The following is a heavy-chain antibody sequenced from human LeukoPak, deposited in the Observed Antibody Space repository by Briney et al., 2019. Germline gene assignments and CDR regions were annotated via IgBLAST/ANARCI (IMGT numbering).Heavy chain of an antibody. CDR3: ARERRLYCSSTSCYEDFDY. CDR1: GFTFSTYW. Sequence: GGSLRLSCAASGFTFSTYWMHWVRHAPGKGLVWVSRINSDGSNTRNAGSVKGRFTISRDNAKNTLYLQMNSLRAEDTAVYYCARERRLYCSSTSCYEDFDYWGQGTLVTVSS. D-gene: IGHD2-2*01. CDR2: INSDGSNT. V-gene: IGHV3-74*01. J-gene: IGHJ4*02.